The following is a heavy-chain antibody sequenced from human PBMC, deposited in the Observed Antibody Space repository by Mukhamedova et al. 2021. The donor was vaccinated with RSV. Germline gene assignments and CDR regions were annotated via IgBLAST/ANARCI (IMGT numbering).Heavy chain of an antibody. Sequence: GQGLELVGVINPSAGAATHAPKFQGRVTMTRDTSTNTVYMERSSLAPEDTAFYYCARQSGSYYGLDVWGQGTTVTVSS. J-gene: IGHJ6*01. D-gene: IGHD1-26*01. CDR2: INPSAGAA. CDR3: ARQSGSYYGLDV. V-gene: IGHV1-46*01.